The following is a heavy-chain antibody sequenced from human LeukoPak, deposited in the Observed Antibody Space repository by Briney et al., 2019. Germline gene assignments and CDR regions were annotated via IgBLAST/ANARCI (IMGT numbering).Heavy chain of an antibody. CDR2: IYSGGST. CDR1: GFTVSSNY. Sequence: GGSLRLSCAASGFTVSSNYMSWVRQAPGKGLEWVSVIYSGGSTYYADSVKGRFTISRGNSKNTLYLQMNSLRAEDTAVYYCAGGVVGATADYFDYWGQGTLVTVSS. CDR3: AGGVVGATADYFDY. J-gene: IGHJ4*02. V-gene: IGHV3-53*01. D-gene: IGHD1-26*01.